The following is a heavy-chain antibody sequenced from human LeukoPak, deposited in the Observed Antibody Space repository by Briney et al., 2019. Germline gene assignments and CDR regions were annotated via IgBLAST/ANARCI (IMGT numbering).Heavy chain of an antibody. CDR3: ASVQGPAAAGFDY. CDR2: MNPNSGNT. Sequence: ASVKVSCKASGYTFTSYDINWVRQATGQGLEWMGWMNPNSGNTGYAQKFQGRVTMTRNTSISTAYMELSSLRSKDTAVYYCASVQGPAAAGFDYWGQGTLVTVSS. J-gene: IGHJ4*02. CDR1: GYTFTSYD. V-gene: IGHV1-8*01. D-gene: IGHD6-13*01.